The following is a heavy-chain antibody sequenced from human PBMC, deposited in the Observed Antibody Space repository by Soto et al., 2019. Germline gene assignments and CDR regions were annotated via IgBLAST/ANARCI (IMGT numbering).Heavy chain of an antibody. CDR1: GFTFSDYY. Sequence: QVQLVESGGDLVKPGGSLRLSCAASGFTFSDYYMSWIRQAPGKWLEWVSSITSSGSTTYYTDSVKGRFTISRDNSKNSLYLQMHSLRAEDTAVYYCARERYSYGPYFFDYWGQGTLVTVSS. CDR3: ARERYSYGPYFFDY. D-gene: IGHD5-18*01. V-gene: IGHV3-11*01. CDR2: ITSSGSTT. J-gene: IGHJ4*02.